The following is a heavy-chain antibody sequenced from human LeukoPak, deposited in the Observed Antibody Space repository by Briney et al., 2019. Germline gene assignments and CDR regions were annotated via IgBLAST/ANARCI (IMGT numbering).Heavy chain of an antibody. J-gene: IGHJ4*02. D-gene: IGHD6-19*01. CDR1: GFTFSSYW. CDR2: IKQDGSER. V-gene: IGHV3-7*01. Sequence: GGSLRLSCAASGFTFSSYWMSWVRQAPGKGLEWVANIKQDGSERYYVDSVKGRFTISRDNAKNSLYLQMNSLRAEDTAVYYCARDAPTQWLALDYWGQGTLVTVSS. CDR3: ARDAPTQWLALDY.